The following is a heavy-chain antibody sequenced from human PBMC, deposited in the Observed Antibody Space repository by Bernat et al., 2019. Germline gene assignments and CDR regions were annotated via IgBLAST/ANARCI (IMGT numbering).Heavy chain of an antibody. CDR1: GFTFSSYG. D-gene: IGHD2-15*01. J-gene: IGHJ4*02. V-gene: IGHV3-30*18. CDR2: ISYDGSNK. Sequence: QVQLVESGGGVVQPGRSLRLSCAASGFTFSSYGMHWVRQAPGKGLEWVAVISYDGSNKYYADSVKGRFTISRDNSKNTLYLQMNSLRAEDTAVYYCAKDRRDIVVVVAKRYLFDYWGQGTLVTV. CDR3: AKDRRDIVVVVAKRYLFDY.